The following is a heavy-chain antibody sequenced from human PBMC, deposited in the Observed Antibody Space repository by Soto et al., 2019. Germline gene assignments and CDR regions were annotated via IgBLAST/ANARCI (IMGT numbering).Heavy chain of an antibody. Sequence: SVKVSCKASGFTFTSSAVQWVRQARGQRLEWIGWIVVGSGNTNYAQKFQERVTITRDMSTSTAYMELSSLRAEDTAVYYCAKDLATTGTTGVMDVWGKGTRSPSP. CDR1: GFTFTSSA. CDR3: AKDLATTGTTGVMDV. CDR2: IVVGSGNT. J-gene: IGHJ6*03. V-gene: IGHV1-58*01. D-gene: IGHD1-1*01.